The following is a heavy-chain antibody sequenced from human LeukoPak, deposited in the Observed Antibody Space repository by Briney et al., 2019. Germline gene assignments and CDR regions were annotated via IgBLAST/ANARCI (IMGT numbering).Heavy chain of an antibody. CDR2: ISSSSSTI. V-gene: IGHV3-48*04. CDR1: GFTFRSYS. D-gene: IGHD1-7*01. J-gene: IGHJ4*02. CDR3: ARGGTTWAKIDY. Sequence: GGSLRLSFAASGFTFRSYSMNWVGQPPGKGLGWVSYISSSSSTIYYADSVKGRFTISRDNANNSLYLQMNSLRVEDTAVYYCARGGTTWAKIDYWGQGTLVTVSS.